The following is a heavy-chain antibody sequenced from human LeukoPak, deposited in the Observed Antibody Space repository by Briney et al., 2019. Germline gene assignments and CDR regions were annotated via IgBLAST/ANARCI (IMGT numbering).Heavy chain of an antibody. CDR1: GFTFSNYG. CDR3: VRGDFQSGN. D-gene: IGHD3/OR15-3a*01. Sequence: PGGSLRVSCAASGFTFSNYGMSWVRQAPGKGLEWVSSISTAGSYIQYADVVKGRFTVSRDNAENSLYLQMTRLRVDDTAVYYCVRGDFQSGNWGQGTLVTVSS. J-gene: IGHJ4*02. CDR2: ISTAGSYI. V-gene: IGHV3-21*01.